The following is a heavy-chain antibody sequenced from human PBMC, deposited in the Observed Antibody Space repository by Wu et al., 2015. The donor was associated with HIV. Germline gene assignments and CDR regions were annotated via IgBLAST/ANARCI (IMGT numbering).Heavy chain of an antibody. Sequence: QVQLVQSGAEVRSLGSVKVSCKASGYTFTSYYMHWVRQAPGQGLEWMGIINPSGGSTSYAQKFQGRVTMTRDTSTSTVYMELSSLRSEDTAVYYCARGHYYGSGSSPVVYYFDYWGQGTLVTVSS. D-gene: IGHD3-10*01. CDR1: GYTFTSYY. V-gene: IGHV1-46*03. CDR2: INPSGGST. CDR3: ARGHYYGSGSSPVVYYFDY. J-gene: IGHJ4*02.